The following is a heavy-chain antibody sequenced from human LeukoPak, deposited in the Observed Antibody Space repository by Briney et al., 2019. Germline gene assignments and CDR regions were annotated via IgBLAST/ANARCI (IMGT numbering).Heavy chain of an antibody. CDR2: ISGSGGST. Sequence: PGGSLRLSCAASGFTFSSYGMSWVRQAPGKGLEWVSAISGSGGSTYYADSVKGRFTISRDNSKNTLYLQMNSLRGEDTAVYYCAKGYGSGSYRIDYWGQGTLVTVSS. D-gene: IGHD3-10*01. V-gene: IGHV3-23*01. CDR1: GFTFSSYG. CDR3: AKGYGSGSYRIDY. J-gene: IGHJ4*02.